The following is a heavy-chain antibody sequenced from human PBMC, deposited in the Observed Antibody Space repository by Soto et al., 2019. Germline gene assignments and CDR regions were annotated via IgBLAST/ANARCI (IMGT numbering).Heavy chain of an antibody. V-gene: IGHV4-31*03. J-gene: IGHJ4*02. CDR2: VYHTGNT. Sequence: QVQLQESGPGLVKPSQTLSLTCTVSGDSMNSDNYFWTWIRQHPGEGLEWIGHVYHTGNTYYSPSPKRRVTISVDTTENHFALKLTTVTAADTAVHFCARATHGGEWPVFESWGQGTLVTVSS. CDR1: GDSMNSDNYF. CDR3: ARATHGGEWPVFES. D-gene: IGHD2-21*01.